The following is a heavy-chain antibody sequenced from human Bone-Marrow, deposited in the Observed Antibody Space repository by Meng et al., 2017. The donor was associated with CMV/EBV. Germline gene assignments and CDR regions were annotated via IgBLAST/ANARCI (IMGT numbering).Heavy chain of an antibody. D-gene: IGHD6-6*01. Sequence: GESLKISCAASGFTFSDYYMSWIRQAPGKGLEWISYISSSGNTVYYADSVKGRFTISRDNAKNSLYLQMSSLRAEDSAVYYCARLPAYRAAPIDYWGQGTLVTVSS. CDR3: ARLPAYRAAPIDY. CDR2: ISSSGNTV. CDR1: GFTFSDYY. J-gene: IGHJ4*02. V-gene: IGHV3-11*04.